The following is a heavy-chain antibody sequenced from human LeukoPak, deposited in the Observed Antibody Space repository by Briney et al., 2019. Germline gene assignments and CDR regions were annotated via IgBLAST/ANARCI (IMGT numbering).Heavy chain of an antibody. CDR1: GGTFSSYA. CDR2: IIPIFGTA. V-gene: IGHV1-69*05. D-gene: IGHD3-22*01. J-gene: IGHJ4*02. CDR3: ARDAHYYDSSGYY. Sequence: SVKVSCKASGGTFSSYAISWVRQAPGQGLEWMGRIIPIFGTANYAQKFQGRVTITTDESTSTAYMELSSLRSEDTAVYYCARDAHYYDSSGYYWGQGTLVTVSS.